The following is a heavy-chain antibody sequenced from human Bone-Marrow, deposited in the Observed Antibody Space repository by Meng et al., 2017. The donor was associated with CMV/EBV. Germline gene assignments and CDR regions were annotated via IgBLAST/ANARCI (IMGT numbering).Heavy chain of an antibody. D-gene: IGHD3-10*01. Sequence: SETLSLTCTVSGGSISSSSYYWGWIRQPPGKGLEWIGYIYYSGSTNYNPSLKSRVTISVDTSKNQFSLKLSSVTAADTAVYYCAREVTMVRGVIYYYGMDVWGQGTTVTVSS. CDR1: GGSISSSSYY. V-gene: IGHV4-61*01. CDR2: IYYSGST. CDR3: AREVTMVRGVIYYYGMDV. J-gene: IGHJ6*02.